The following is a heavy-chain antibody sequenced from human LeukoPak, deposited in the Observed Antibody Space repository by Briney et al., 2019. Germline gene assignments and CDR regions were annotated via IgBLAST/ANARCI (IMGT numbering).Heavy chain of an antibody. CDR1: GFTFSSYS. J-gene: IGHJ4*02. CDR2: ISSSSSTI. D-gene: IGHD4-17*01. CDR3: AKDPNGDYVGAFDF. Sequence: HPGGSLRLSCAASGFTFSSYSMNWVRQAPGKGLEWVSYISSSSSTIYYADSVKGRFTISRDSAKNSLYLQMNSLRAEDTAVYYCAKDPNGDYVGAFDFWGQGMMVSVSS. V-gene: IGHV3-48*04.